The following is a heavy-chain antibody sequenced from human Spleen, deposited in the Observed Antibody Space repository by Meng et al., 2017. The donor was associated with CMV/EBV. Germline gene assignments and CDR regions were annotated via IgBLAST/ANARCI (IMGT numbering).Heavy chain of an antibody. CDR2: ISGGGGST. J-gene: IGHJ4*02. CDR3: AKGGLAAAGYFDY. CDR1: GFTFSNYA. Sequence: GESLKISCAVSGFTFSNYAMSWVRQAPGKGLEWVSGISGGGGSTYYPDSMKGRFTISRDNSKNTLYLQINNLRAEDTAIYYCAKGGLAAAGYFDYWGQGTLVTVSS. D-gene: IGHD6-13*01. V-gene: IGHV3-23*01.